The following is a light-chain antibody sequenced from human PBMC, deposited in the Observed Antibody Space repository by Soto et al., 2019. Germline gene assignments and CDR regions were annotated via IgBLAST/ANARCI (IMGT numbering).Light chain of an antibody. CDR3: QQSTNWPPFT. CDR2: YAS. V-gene: IGKV3-11*01. J-gene: IGKJ3*01. Sequence: EIVLTQSPATLSLSPGERATLSCRASQSVSSSIFWYQQKAGQAPRLLISYASNRATGIPARFSGSGSGTDFILTISSLEPEDFAVYYCQQSTNWPPFTFGPGTTVDLK. CDR1: QSVSSS.